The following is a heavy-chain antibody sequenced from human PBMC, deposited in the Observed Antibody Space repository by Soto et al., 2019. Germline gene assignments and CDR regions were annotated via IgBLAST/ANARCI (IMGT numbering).Heavy chain of an antibody. Sequence: ASVKVSCKASGYTFTSYGVSWVRQAPGQGLEWMGWIRADNGNTNYAQRFQGRVTMTTDTSTSTAYMELRSLRSDDTAVYYCARWGNCYNTVCRHYGMDVWGQGTRVTVSS. J-gene: IGHJ6*02. CDR2: IRADNGNT. CDR3: ARWGNCYNTVCRHYGMDV. CDR1: GYTFTSYG. D-gene: IGHD2-21*01. V-gene: IGHV1-18*04.